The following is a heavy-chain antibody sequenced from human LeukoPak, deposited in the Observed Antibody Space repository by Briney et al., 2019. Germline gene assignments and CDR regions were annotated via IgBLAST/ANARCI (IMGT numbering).Heavy chain of an antibody. V-gene: IGHV3-9*01. Sequence: PAGSLRLSCEASGFIFADYVRYWVRQVPRKGLEWVSGISWDGYKIDYVESVKGRFTISRDNTRNSLFLQMNRVRVEDTAFYYCVKGYSSSWSGYFDSWGQGTLVTVAS. CDR1: GFIFADYV. J-gene: IGHJ4*02. CDR2: ISWDGYKI. D-gene: IGHD5-18*01. CDR3: VKGYSSSWSGYFDS.